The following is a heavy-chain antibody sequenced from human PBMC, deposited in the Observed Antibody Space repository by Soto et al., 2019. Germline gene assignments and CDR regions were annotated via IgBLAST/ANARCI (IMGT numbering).Heavy chain of an antibody. CDR1: GGSISSSSYY. V-gene: IGHV4-39*07. J-gene: IGHJ4*02. CDR2: IYYSGST. Sequence: PSETLSLTCTVSGGSISSSSYYWGWIRQPPGKGLEWIGSIYYSGSTYYNPSLKSRVTISVDTSKNQFSLKLSSVTAADTAVYYCARVKRGAMAFYFDYWGQGTLVNVSS. D-gene: IGHD3-16*01. CDR3: ARVKRGAMAFYFDY.